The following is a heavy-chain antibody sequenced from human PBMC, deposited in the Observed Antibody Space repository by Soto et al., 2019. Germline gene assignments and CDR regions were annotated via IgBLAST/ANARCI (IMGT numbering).Heavy chain of an antibody. V-gene: IGHV1-2*02. Sequence: ASVKVSCKASGYTFTGYYMHWVRQAPGQGLEWMGWINPNSGGTNYAQKFEGRVTMTRDTSISTAYMELNGLRSDDTAVYFCARDRPPDYWGQGSLVIVSS. CDR1: GYTFTGYY. J-gene: IGHJ4*02. CDR3: ARDRPPDY. CDR2: INPNSGGT.